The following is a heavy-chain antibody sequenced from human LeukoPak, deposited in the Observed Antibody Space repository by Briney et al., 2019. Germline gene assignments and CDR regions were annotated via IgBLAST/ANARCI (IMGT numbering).Heavy chain of an antibody. V-gene: IGHV3-64*04. CDR3: ARLGLEVGGPNWFDP. D-gene: IGHD1-1*01. Sequence: GGSLRLSCSASGFTFKSYAMHWVRQAPGKGLEYVSSINTNGANTYYADSVRGRFTISRDNAKNSLYLQMNSLRVEDTAVYYCARLGLEVGGPNWFDPWGQGTLVTVSS. CDR2: INTNGANT. CDR1: GFTFKSYA. J-gene: IGHJ5*02.